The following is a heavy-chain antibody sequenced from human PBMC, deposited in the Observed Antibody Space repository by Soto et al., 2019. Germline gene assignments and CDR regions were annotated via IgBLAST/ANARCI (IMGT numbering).Heavy chain of an antibody. CDR2: ISHDGNNT. D-gene: IGHD3-22*01. V-gene: IGHV3-30-3*01. J-gene: IGHJ4*02. CDR3: ASPSYYYASPPYYDGQPADY. CDR1: GFTFSSYA. Sequence: GGSLRLSCVASGFTFSSYAMYWVRQAPGKGLEWMAFISHDGNNTYYADSVKGRFSISRDNSKNTLYLQMNSLRTEDTAMFYCASPSYYYASPPYYDGQPADYWGLGTLVTVSS.